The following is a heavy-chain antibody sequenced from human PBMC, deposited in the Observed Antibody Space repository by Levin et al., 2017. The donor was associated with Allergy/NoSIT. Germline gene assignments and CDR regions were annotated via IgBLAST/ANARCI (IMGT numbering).Heavy chain of an antibody. V-gene: IGHV1-2*02. Sequence: GESLKISCKASGYTFLGYYMHWVRQAPGQGLEWMGWINPDSGGTNYAQKFQGRVTMTRDTSITTAYMELSRLRSDDTAVYYCARAGYGGNLEADYWGQGTLVTVSS. J-gene: IGHJ4*02. CDR1: GYTFLGYY. D-gene: IGHD4-23*01. CDR2: INPDSGGT. CDR3: ARAGYGGNLEADY.